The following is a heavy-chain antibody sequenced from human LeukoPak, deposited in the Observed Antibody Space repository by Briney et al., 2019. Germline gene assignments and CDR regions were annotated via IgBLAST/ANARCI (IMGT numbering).Heavy chain of an antibody. D-gene: IGHD3-22*01. CDR1: GFTFSSYG. Sequence: GGSLRLSCAASGFTFSSYGMHWVRQAPGKGLEWVAVIWYDGSNKYYADSVKGRFTISRDNSKNTLYLQMNSLRAEDTAVYYCAKDSRYYDSSGYPGGYWGQGTLVTVSS. CDR2: IWYDGSNK. J-gene: IGHJ4*02. CDR3: AKDSRYYDSSGYPGGY. V-gene: IGHV3-33*06.